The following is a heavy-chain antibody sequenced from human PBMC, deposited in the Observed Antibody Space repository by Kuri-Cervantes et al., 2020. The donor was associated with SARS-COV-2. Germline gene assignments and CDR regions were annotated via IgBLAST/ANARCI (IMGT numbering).Heavy chain of an antibody. V-gene: IGHV3-11*06. CDR1: GYSISSGYY. CDR2: ISSSSSYI. D-gene: IGHD1-26*01. CDR3: ARDWVAEWELLFRSHPHYYYYYYMDV. J-gene: IGHJ6*03. Sequence: LSLTCAVSGYSISSGYYWGWIRQPSGKGLEWVSSISSSSSYIHYADSVKGRFTISRDNAKNSLYLQMNSLRAEDTAVYYCARDWVAEWELLFRSHPHYYYYYYMDVWGKGTTVTVSS.